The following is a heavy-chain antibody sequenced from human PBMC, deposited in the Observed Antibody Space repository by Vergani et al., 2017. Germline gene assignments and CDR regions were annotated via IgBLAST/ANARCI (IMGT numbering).Heavy chain of an antibody. CDR2: ISGSGGST. J-gene: IGHJ4*02. CDR3: AREGVPRCCIVGAPDF. Sequence: EVQLLESGGDLVQPGGSLRLSCAASGFTFNHYAMNWVRQAPGKGLEWVSGISGSGGSTYYAGSVKGRFTISRDSSKNTLYLQMNSLSAGDTAVYYCAREGVPRCCIVGAPDFWGQGTQVTVSS. V-gene: IGHV3-23*01. CDR1: GFTFNHYA. D-gene: IGHD1-26*01.